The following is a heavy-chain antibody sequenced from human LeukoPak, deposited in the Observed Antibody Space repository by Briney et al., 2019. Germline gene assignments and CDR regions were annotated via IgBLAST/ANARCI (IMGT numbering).Heavy chain of an antibody. CDR3: ALLAVASDFDY. J-gene: IGHJ4*02. CDR1: GFPFSIYE. CDR2: IASGGTTR. V-gene: IGHV3-48*03. Sequence: PGGSLRPSCGVFGFPFSIYEMNWVRQAPGKGLEWVSNIASGGTTRYYADSVKGRFSISRDNAKGSLYLQMNRLRVEDTAVYYCALLAVASDFDYWGQGALVTVSS. D-gene: IGHD6-19*01.